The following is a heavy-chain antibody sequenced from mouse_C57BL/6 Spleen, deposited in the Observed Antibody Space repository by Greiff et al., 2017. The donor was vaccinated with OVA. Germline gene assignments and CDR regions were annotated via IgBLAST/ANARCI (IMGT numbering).Heavy chain of an antibody. V-gene: IGHV1-39*01. CDR2: IKPNYGTT. J-gene: IGHJ2*01. CDR3: ARRNYGSSYYFDY. D-gene: IGHD1-1*01. CDR1: GYSFTDYN. Sequence: EVQLQQSGPELVKPGASVKISCKASGYSFTDYNMNWVKPSNGKSLEWIGVIKPNYGTTSSNQKFKGKATLTVEQSSSTAYMRLNSLTSEDSAVYYCARRNYGSSYYFDYWGQGTTLTVSS.